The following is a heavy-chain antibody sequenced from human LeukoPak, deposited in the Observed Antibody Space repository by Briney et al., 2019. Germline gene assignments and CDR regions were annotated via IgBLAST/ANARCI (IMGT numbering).Heavy chain of an antibody. D-gene: IGHD6-19*01. CDR1: GFTFSSYW. J-gene: IGHJ4*02. CDR3: ARDRGSSGWFDY. CDR2: INSDGYSI. V-gene: IGHV3-74*01. Sequence: GGSLRLSCAASGFTFSSYWMHWVRQAPGEGLVWVSRINSDGYSIGYADSVKGRFTISRDNAKNTLLLQVNSLRAEDTAVYYCARDRGSSGWFDYWGQGTLVTVSS.